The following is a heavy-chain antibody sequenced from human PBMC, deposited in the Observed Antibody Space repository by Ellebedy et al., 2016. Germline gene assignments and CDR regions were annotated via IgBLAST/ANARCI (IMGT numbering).Heavy chain of an antibody. V-gene: IGHV4-59*12. Sequence: SETLSLTXTVSGGSISSYYWSWIRQPPGKGLEWIGYIYYSGSTNYNPSLKSRVTMSVDTSKNQFSLKLSSVTAADTAVYYCARDRWSSSWTFAGGGYNWFNPWGQGTLVTVSS. D-gene: IGHD6-13*01. CDR3: ARDRWSSSWTFAGGGYNWFNP. CDR1: GGSISSYY. J-gene: IGHJ5*02. CDR2: IYYSGST.